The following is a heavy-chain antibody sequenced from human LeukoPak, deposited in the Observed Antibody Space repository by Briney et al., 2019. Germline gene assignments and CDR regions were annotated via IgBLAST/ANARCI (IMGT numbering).Heavy chain of an antibody. V-gene: IGHV3-74*01. D-gene: IGHD3-22*01. CDR2: ISADESST. CDR1: GFTFRDYW. J-gene: IGHJ4*02. Sequence: GGSLRLSCVASGFTFRDYWMHWVRQVPGMGLVWVSSISADESSTNYVDSVRGRFTISRDNAKNTLYLQMNSLRAEDTAVYYCVKGRHSDTSGTYWNWGQGTLVTVSS. CDR3: VKGRHSDTSGTYWN.